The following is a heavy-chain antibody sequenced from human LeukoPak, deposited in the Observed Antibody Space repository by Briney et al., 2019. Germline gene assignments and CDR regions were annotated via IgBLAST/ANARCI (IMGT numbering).Heavy chain of an antibody. Sequence: ASVKVSSKASGYAFTGYYMQWVGPAPGQGMGWMGWINPNSGGTNYSKKFPGRVTMTRDTSISTAYMELSRLRSDDTAVYYCARGGEVGFYYGMDVCGRGTTVTVSS. D-gene: IGHD3-16*01. V-gene: IGHV1-2*02. CDR3: ARGGEVGFYYGMDV. J-gene: IGHJ6*02. CDR1: GYAFTGYY. CDR2: INPNSGGT.